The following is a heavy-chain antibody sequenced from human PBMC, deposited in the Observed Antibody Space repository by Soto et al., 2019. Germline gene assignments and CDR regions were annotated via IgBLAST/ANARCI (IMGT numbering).Heavy chain of an antibody. D-gene: IGHD2-2*01. CDR2: INHSGST. J-gene: IGHJ6*03. V-gene: IGHV4-34*01. CDR3: ARWADIVVVPAATRPYYYMDV. Sequence: SETLSLTCAVYGGSFSGYYSSWIRQPPGKGLEWIGEINHSGSTNYNPSLKSRVTISVDTSKNQSSLKLSSVTAADTAVYYCARWADIVVVPAATRPYYYMDVWGKGTTVTVSS. CDR1: GGSFSGYY.